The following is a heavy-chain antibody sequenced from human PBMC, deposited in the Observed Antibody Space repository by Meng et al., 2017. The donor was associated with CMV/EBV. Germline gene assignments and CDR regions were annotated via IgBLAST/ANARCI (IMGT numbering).Heavy chain of an antibody. Sequence: GESLNISCAASGFTFSSSDMHWVRQATGKGLEWVSAIGTAGDTYYPGSVKGRFTISRENAKNSLYLQMNSLRAGDTAVYYCARLGGSDAFDIWGQGTMVTVSS. V-gene: IGHV3-13*01. J-gene: IGHJ3*02. CDR3: ARLGGSDAFDI. D-gene: IGHD3-16*01. CDR2: IGTAGDT. CDR1: GFTFSSSD.